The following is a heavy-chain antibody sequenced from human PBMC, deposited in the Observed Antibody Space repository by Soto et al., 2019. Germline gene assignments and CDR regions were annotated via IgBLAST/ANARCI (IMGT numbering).Heavy chain of an antibody. CDR3: ARDPRWNYVVFVEKEPGEHWFDP. D-gene: IGHD1-7*01. J-gene: IGHJ5*02. CDR2: ISAYNGNT. V-gene: IGHV1-18*01. Sequence: ASVKVSCKASGYTFTSYGISWVRQAPGQGLEWMGWISAYNGNTNYAQKLQGRVTMTTDTSTSTAYMELRSLRSDDTAVYYCARDPRWNYVVFVEKEPGEHWFDPWGQGTLVTVSS. CDR1: GYTFTSYG.